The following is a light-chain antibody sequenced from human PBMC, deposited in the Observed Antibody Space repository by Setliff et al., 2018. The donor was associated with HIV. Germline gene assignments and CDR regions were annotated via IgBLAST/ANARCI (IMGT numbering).Light chain of an antibody. CDR3: TSYTSRHTYV. Sequence: QSALGQPASVSGSPGQSITISCTGTSSDLGTYNYVSWYQQYSGRAPRLIVFDVSKRPSGVSDRFSGSKSGNTASLTTSGFQAEDEADYHCTSYTSRHTYVFGTGTKVTVL. J-gene: IGLJ1*01. CDR1: SSDLGTYNY. V-gene: IGLV2-14*03. CDR2: DVS.